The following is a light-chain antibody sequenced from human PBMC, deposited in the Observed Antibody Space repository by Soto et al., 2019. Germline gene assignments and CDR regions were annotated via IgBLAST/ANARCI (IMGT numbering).Light chain of an antibody. Sequence: EIVMTQSPATLSVSPGERATLSCRASQSVSSNLAWYQQKPGQAPRLLIYSASTRATGIPARFSGSGSGKEFTLTISSLQSEDFAVYYCQQYNNWPPWTFGQGTKVEI. V-gene: IGKV3D-15*01. CDR1: QSVSSN. CDR2: SAS. J-gene: IGKJ1*01. CDR3: QQYNNWPPWT.